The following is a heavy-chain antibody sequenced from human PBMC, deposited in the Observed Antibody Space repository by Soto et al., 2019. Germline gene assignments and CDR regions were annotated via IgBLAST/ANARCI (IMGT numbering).Heavy chain of an antibody. Sequence: ASVKVSCTVSGYTLTELSMHWVRQAPGKGLEWMGGFDPEDGETIYAQKFQGRVTMTEDTSTDTAYMELSSLRSEDTAVYYCATSIAAAGTDFDYWGQGTLVTVSS. J-gene: IGHJ4*02. CDR3: ATSIAAAGTDFDY. V-gene: IGHV1-24*01. CDR1: GYTLTELS. D-gene: IGHD6-13*01. CDR2: FDPEDGET.